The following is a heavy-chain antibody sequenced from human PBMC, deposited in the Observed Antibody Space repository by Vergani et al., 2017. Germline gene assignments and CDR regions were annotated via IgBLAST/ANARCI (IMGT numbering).Heavy chain of an antibody. CDR1: GFTFSSYG. V-gene: IGHV3-30*03. CDR2: ISYDGSNK. Sequence: VQLLESGGGVVQPGRSLRLSCAASGFTFSSYGMHWVRQVPGKGLEWVAVISYDGSNKYYADSVKGRFTISRDNSKNTLYLQMNSLRAEDTAVYYCARDHSSGWLDYWGQGTLVTVSS. CDR3: ARDHSSGWLDY. J-gene: IGHJ4*02. D-gene: IGHD6-19*01.